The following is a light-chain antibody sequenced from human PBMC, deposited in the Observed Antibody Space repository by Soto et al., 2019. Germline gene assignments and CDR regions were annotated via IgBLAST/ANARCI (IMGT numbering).Light chain of an antibody. CDR3: QVWDSSRNRG. V-gene: IGLV3-21*02. Sequence: SYELTQPPSVSVAPGQTARISCGGDNIGSKVVHWLQQKPGQAPLLDVYDDRARPSGIPERFSGSNSGNTATLTISGAEAGDEADYYCQVWDSSRNRGFGGGTKVTVL. CDR2: DDR. J-gene: IGLJ2*01. CDR1: NIGSKV.